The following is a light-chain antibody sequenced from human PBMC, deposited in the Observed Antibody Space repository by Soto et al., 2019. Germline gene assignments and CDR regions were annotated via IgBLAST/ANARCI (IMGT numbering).Light chain of an antibody. Sequence: QSVLTQPPSASGTLGQRATISCSGSSSNIGSNTVNWYQQLPGTAPKLLIYGNDQRPSGVPDRFSGSKSGTLASLAISGLQSEDEADYYCAAWDDRLNGYVFGTGTKVTVL. V-gene: IGLV1-44*01. CDR3: AAWDDRLNGYV. J-gene: IGLJ1*01. CDR2: GND. CDR1: SSNIGSNT.